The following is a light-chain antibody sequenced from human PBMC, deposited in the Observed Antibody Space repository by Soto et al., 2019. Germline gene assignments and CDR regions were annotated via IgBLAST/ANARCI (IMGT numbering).Light chain of an antibody. V-gene: IGKV3-20*01. CDR2: DAS. CDR1: QSVSSSY. Sequence: EIVLTQSPGTLSLSPGERATLSCRASQSVSSSYLAWYQQKPGQAPRLLIYDASNRATGIPDRFSGSGSGTEFTLTISSLQSEDFAVYYCQQYNKWTLTFGGGTKVEIK. CDR3: QQYNKWTLT. J-gene: IGKJ4*01.